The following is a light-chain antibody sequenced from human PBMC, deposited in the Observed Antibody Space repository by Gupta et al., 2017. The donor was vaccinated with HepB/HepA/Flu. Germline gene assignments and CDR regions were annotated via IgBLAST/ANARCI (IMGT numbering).Light chain of an antibody. CDR1: QSVTGY. CDR2: DTS. Sequence: EIVLTQSPATLSLSPGERATLSCRAGQSVTGYLAWYQQKPGQAPRLLIYDTSNRATGIPARFSGSESGTDFTLTISSLEPEDFAVYYCQQRSNWPLTFGGGTKVEIK. CDR3: QQRSNWPLT. J-gene: IGKJ4*01. V-gene: IGKV3-11*01.